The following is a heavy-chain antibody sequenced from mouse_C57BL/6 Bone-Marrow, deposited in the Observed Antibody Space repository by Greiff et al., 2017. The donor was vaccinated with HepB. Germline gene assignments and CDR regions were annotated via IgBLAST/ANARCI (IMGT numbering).Heavy chain of an antibody. J-gene: IGHJ1*03. D-gene: IGHD1-1*01. CDR3: ARGGYYYGSSPYWYFDV. CDR2: IHPNSGST. V-gene: IGHV1-64*01. Sequence: QVQLKQPGAELVKPGASVKLSCKASGYTFTSYWMHWVKQRPGQGLEWIGMIHPNSGSTNYNEKFKSKATLTVDKSSSTAYMQLSSLTSEDSAVYYCARGGYYYGSSPYWYFDVWGTGTTVTVSS. CDR1: GYTFTSYW.